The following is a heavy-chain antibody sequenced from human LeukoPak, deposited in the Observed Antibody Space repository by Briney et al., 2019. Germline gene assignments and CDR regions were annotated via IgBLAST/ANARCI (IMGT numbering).Heavy chain of an antibody. D-gene: IGHD6-19*01. Sequence: SVKVSCKASGGTFSSYAISWARQAPGQGLEWMGGIIPIFGTANYAQKFQGRVTITTDESTSTAYMELSSLRSEDTAVYYCAREELYSSGWQPSPWGQGTLVTVSS. CDR3: AREELYSSGWQPSP. CDR2: IIPIFGTA. J-gene: IGHJ5*02. V-gene: IGHV1-69*05. CDR1: GGTFSSYA.